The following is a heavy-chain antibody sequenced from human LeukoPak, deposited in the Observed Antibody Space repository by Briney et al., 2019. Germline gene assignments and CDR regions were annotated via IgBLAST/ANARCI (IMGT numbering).Heavy chain of an antibody. J-gene: IGHJ4*02. Sequence: SETLSLTCTVSGFSISSGYYWGWIRQPPGKGLDWIGSIHHSGSTYYNASLKSRVTISVDTSKNQFSLKLSSVTAADTAVYYCARDQGGNPIDYWGQGTLVTVSS. D-gene: IGHD4-23*01. V-gene: IGHV4-38-2*02. CDR1: GFSISSGYY. CDR3: ARDQGGNPIDY. CDR2: IHHSGST.